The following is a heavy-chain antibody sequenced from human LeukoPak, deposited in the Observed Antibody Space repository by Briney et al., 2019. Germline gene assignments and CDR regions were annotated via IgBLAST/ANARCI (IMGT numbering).Heavy chain of an antibody. CDR3: AGYGSGSF. Sequence: GGSLRLSCAASGFTFSSYAMHWVRQAPGKGLEWVAVISYDGSNKYYADSVKGRFTISRDNSKNSLYLQMNSLRAEDTAVYYCAGYGSGSFWGQGTLVTVSS. D-gene: IGHD3-10*01. CDR1: GFTFSSYA. V-gene: IGHV3-30-3*01. J-gene: IGHJ4*02. CDR2: ISYDGSNK.